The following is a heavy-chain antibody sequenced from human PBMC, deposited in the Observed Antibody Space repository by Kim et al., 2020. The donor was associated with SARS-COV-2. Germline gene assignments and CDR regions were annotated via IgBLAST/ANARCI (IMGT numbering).Heavy chain of an antibody. J-gene: IGHJ6*02. CDR1: GYTFTSYD. CDR3: ARGRIVVVPADDYGMDV. Sequence: ASVKVSCKASGYTFTSYDINWVRQATGQGLEWMGWMNPNSGNTGYAQKFQGRVTMTRNTSISTAYMELSSLRSEDTAVYYCARGRIVVVPADDYGMDVWGQGATVTVSS. V-gene: IGHV1-8*01. D-gene: IGHD2-2*01. CDR2: MNPNSGNT.